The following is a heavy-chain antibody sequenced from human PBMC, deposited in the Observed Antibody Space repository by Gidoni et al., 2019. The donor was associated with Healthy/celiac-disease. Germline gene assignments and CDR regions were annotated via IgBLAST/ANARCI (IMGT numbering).Heavy chain of an antibody. J-gene: IGHJ4*02. Sequence: EVQLVESGGGLVQPGGSLRLSCAASGFTFSNAWMNWVRQAPGKGLEWVGRIKSKTDGGTTDYAAPVKGRFTISRDDSKNTLYLQMNSLKTEDTAVYYCTTGYIAAAVPIDYWGQGTLVTVSS. CDR1: GFTFSNAW. CDR2: IKSKTDGGTT. V-gene: IGHV3-15*07. CDR3: TTGYIAAAVPIDY. D-gene: IGHD6-13*01.